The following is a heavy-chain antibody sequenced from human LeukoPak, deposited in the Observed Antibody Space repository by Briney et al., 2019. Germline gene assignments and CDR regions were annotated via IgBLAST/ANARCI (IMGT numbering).Heavy chain of an antibody. CDR1: GGSVTSFS. CDR2: ISSSGDT. CDR3: ARLFGTRLDP. D-gene: IGHD1-1*01. J-gene: IGHJ5*02. V-gene: IGHV4-4*09. Sequence: SETLSLTCTVSGGSVTSFSWTWIRQPPGQGLEWLVSISSSGDTYYHSSLKSRVTISVDTSKNQFSLRLSSVIDADTAVYYCARLFGTRLDPWGQGTLVIVSS.